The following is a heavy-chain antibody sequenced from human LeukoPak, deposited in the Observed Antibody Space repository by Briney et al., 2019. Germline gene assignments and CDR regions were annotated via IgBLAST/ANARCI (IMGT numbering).Heavy chain of an antibody. V-gene: IGHV3-53*01. D-gene: IGHD4-17*01. CDR3: ARDSYGDANFDS. CDR2: IYADGNT. CDR1: GFIVNINY. J-gene: IGHJ4*02. Sequence: GGSLRLSCAASGFIVNINYMTWVRQAPGRGLEWGSFIYADGNTYYADSVKGRFTISRHISKNAVYLQMNSLRAEDTAVYYCARDSYGDANFDSWGQGTLVTVSS.